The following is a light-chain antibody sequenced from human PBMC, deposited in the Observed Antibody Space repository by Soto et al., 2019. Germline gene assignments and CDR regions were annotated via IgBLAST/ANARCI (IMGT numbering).Light chain of an antibody. CDR1: SGHSSYA. Sequence: QSVLTQSPSASASLGASVKLTCTLSSGHSSYAIAWHQQQPEKGPRYLMKLNSDGSHSKGDGIPDRFSGSSSGAERSLTISSLQSEDEADYYCQTWGTDVVFGGGTKLTVL. CDR2: LNSDGSH. CDR3: QTWGTDVV. J-gene: IGLJ2*01. V-gene: IGLV4-69*01.